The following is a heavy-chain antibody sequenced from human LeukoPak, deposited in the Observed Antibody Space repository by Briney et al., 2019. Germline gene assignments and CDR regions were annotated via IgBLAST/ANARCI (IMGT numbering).Heavy chain of an antibody. Sequence: GGSLRLSCAASGFTFSSYSMNWVRQAPGKGLEWVSSISSSSSFTYYADSVKGRFTISRDNSKNTLDLQMNSLRAEDTAVYYCARGMTWIDGWGQGTLVTVSS. CDR1: GFTFSSYS. V-gene: IGHV3-21*04. D-gene: IGHD5-12*01. J-gene: IGHJ4*02. CDR3: ARGMTWIDG. CDR2: ISSSSSFT.